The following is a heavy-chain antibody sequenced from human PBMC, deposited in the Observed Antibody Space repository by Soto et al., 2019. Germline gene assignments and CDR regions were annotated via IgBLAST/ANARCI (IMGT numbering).Heavy chain of an antibody. CDR2: ISWNDER. V-gene: IGHV2-5*01. J-gene: IGHJ3*01. Sequence: SGPTLVNPTQTLTRTCTFSGFSLTTHEVGVGWIRQPPGKALEWLAFISWNDERRYSPSLKSRLTITKDTSKNQVVLTMTNVDPADTGTYFCAHRPPKYSTAWLAFDFWGQGTMVTVSS. CDR1: GFSLTTHEVG. D-gene: IGHD5-18*01. CDR3: AHRPPKYSTAWLAFDF.